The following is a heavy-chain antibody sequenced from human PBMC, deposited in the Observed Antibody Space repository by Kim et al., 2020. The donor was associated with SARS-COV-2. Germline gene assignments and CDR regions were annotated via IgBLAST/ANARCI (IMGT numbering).Heavy chain of an antibody. J-gene: IGHJ6*02. Sequence: ASVKVSCKASGYTFTSYYMHWVRQAPGQGLEWMGIINPSGGSTSYAQKFQGRVTMTRDTSTSTVYMELSSLRSEDTAVYYCAREPAGQGADYYYGMDVWGHGTTVTVSS. CDR3: AREPAGQGADYYYGMDV. CDR1: GYTFTSYY. D-gene: IGHD6-19*01. V-gene: IGHV1-46*01. CDR2: INPSGGST.